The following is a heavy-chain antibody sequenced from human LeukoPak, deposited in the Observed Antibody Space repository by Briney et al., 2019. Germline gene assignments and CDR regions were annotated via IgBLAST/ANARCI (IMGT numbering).Heavy chain of an antibody. CDR1: GFTFSSYA. CDR3: ARGPFSDVLTGYSNWFDP. CDR2: ISGSGGST. J-gene: IGHJ5*02. V-gene: IGHV3-23*01. D-gene: IGHD3-9*01. Sequence: GGSLRLSCAASGFTFSSYAMSWVRQAPGKGLEWVSAISGSGGSTYYADSVKGRFTISRDNSKNTLFLQMNSLRAEDTAVYYCARGPFSDVLTGYSNWFDPWGQGTLVTVSS.